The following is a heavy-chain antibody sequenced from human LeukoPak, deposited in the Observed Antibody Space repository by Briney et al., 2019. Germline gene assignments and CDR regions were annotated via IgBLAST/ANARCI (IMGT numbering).Heavy chain of an antibody. D-gene: IGHD3-10*01. CDR1: GYTLTELS. J-gene: IGHJ4*02. CDR2: FDPEDGET. V-gene: IGHV1-24*01. Sequence: ASVKVSCKVSGYTLTELSMHWVRQAPGKGPEWMGGFDPEDGETIYAQKFQGRVTMTEDTSTDTAYMELSSLRSEDTAVYYCATLYYGSGSYYRAAFDYWGQGTLVTVSS. CDR3: ATLYYGSGSYYRAAFDY.